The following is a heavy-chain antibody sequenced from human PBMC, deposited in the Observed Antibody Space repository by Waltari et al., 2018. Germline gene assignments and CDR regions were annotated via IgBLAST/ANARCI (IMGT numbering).Heavy chain of an antibody. Sequence: QVQLVQSGSEVKKPGSSVKVSCKASVGTFGSYAVSWVRQAPGQGLEWVGGIKPVLGTTSYAQKFQDRVTLIADDSSSTVYMELSSLKSDDTAVYYCARDRHFSDGGAYYESGLWGRGTLVTVSS. CDR2: IKPVLGTT. V-gene: IGHV1-69*13. D-gene: IGHD2-21*01. CDR1: VGTFGSYA. J-gene: IGHJ2*01. CDR3: ARDRHFSDGGAYYESGL.